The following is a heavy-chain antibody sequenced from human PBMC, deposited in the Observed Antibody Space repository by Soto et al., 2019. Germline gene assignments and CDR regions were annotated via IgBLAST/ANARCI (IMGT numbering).Heavy chain of an antibody. CDR1: GFSFSSYA. D-gene: IGHD4-4*01. V-gene: IGHV3-23*01. CDR3: AKGQSTHSV. Sequence: EGQLLESGGGLVQPGGSLRLSCAASGFSFSSYAMSWVRQVPGKGLVWVSGISSSGGRTFYADSVKGRFTISRDNSENKLYLQMNSLRGEDTALYYCAKGQSTHSVWGQGTTVTVSS. J-gene: IGHJ6*02. CDR2: ISSSGGRT.